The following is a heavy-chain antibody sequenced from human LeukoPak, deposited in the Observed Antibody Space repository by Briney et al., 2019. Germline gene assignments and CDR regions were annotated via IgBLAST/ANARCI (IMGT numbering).Heavy chain of an antibody. Sequence: SVKVSCKASGGTLSSNATSWVRQAPGQGLEWMGSTIPIVGTANYAHKLQGRVTITTDESTCTAYMELSSLRSEDTAVYYCASRRYDYVWGSYPPDAFDIWGQGTMVTVSS. D-gene: IGHD3-16*02. CDR3: ASRRYDYVWGSYPPDAFDI. V-gene: IGHV1-69*05. J-gene: IGHJ3*02. CDR1: GGTLSSNA. CDR2: TIPIVGTA.